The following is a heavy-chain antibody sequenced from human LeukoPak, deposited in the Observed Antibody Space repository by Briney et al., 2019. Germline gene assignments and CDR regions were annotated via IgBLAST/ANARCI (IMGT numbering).Heavy chain of an antibody. D-gene: IGHD6-13*01. CDR1: GGSISSSGYP. J-gene: IGHJ4*02. Sequence: SETLSLTCTVSGGSISSSGYPWGWIRQPPGKGLEWIGSIYYSGSTYYNPPLKSRVTISTDTSKNQFSLNLNSVTAADTAVYYCARHGIGDSSRDYFDYWGQGILVTVPS. V-gene: IGHV4-39*01. CDR2: IYYSGST. CDR3: ARHGIGDSSRDYFDY.